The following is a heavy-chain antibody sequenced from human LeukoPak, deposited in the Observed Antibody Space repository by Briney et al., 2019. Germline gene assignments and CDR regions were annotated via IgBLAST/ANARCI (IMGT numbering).Heavy chain of an antibody. D-gene: IGHD6-13*01. J-gene: IGHJ4*02. CDR1: GGSISSYY. V-gene: IGHV4-59*01. CDR2: IYYSGST. CDR3: ATFHSSSWYLDY. Sequence: SETLSLTCTVSGGSISSYYWSSLRQPPGKGLEWIGYIYYSGSTNYNPSLKSRVTISVDTSKNQFSLELSSVTAADTAEYYCATFHSSSWYLDYWGQGTLVTVSS.